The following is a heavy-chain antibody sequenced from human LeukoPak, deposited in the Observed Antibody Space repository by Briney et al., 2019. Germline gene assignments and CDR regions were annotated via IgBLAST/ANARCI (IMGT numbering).Heavy chain of an antibody. CDR3: AKDLKYQLLVPDY. CDR2: ISGSGGST. J-gene: IGHJ4*02. V-gene: IGHV3-23*01. CDR1: GFAFGSYA. Sequence: TGGSLRLSCAVSGFAFGSYAMSWVRQAPGKGLEWVSAISGSGGSTYYADSVKGRFTISRDNSKNTLYLQMNSLRAEDTAVYYCAKDLKYQLLVPDYWGQGTLVTVSS. D-gene: IGHD2-2*01.